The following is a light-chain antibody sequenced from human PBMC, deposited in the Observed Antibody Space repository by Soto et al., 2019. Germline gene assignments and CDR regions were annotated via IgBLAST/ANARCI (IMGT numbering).Light chain of an antibody. CDR2: AAS. V-gene: IGKV1-39*01. Sequence: DIQMTQSPSSLSASVGDRVTITCRASQSISSYLNWYQQKPGKAPKLLIYAASSLQSGVSSRFSGRGSEADFTLTISTLQPADFATYYCQQSYRTPWTFGHGTKVQI. CDR3: QQSYRTPWT. J-gene: IGKJ1*01. CDR1: QSISSY.